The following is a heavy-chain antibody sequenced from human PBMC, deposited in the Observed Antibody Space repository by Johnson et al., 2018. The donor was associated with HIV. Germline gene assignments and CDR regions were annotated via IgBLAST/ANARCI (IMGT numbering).Heavy chain of an antibody. V-gene: IGHV3-23*04. J-gene: IGHJ3*02. D-gene: IGHD1-1*01. CDR3: ARVALNVGNDAFDI. Sequence: VQLVESGGGLVQPGGSLRLSCADSGFTFSSYAMSWVRQAPGKGLEWVPAISVSGGATYYADSVKGRFTISRDNAKNSLYLQMNSLRAEDTALYYCARVALNVGNDAFDIWGQGTMVTVSS. CDR1: GFTFSSYA. CDR2: ISVSGGAT.